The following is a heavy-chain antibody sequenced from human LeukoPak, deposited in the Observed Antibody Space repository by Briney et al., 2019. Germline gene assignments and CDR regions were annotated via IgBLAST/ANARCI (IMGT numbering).Heavy chain of an antibody. CDR3: AKIVVCSGGSCYGANWFDP. Sequence: GGSLRLSCAASGFTFSSYWMSWVRQAPGKGLEWVANIKQDGSEKYYVDSVKGRFTISRDNAKNSLYLQMNSLRAEDTAVYYCAKIVVCSGGSCYGANWFDPWGQGALVTVSS. CDR1: GFTFSSYW. J-gene: IGHJ5*02. V-gene: IGHV3-7*03. CDR2: IKQDGSEK. D-gene: IGHD2-15*01.